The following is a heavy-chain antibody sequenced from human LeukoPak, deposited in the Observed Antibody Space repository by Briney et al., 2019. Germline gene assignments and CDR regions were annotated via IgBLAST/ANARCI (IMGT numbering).Heavy chain of an antibody. CDR2: ISNSGTTR. CDR1: GFTFSDYY. J-gene: IGHJ5*02. CDR3: ARDQTGITVAATGWFDP. V-gene: IGHV3-11*04. D-gene: IGHD6-19*01. Sequence: GGSLRLSCAASGFTFSDYYMRWIRQAPGRGLEWVSYISNSGTTRYYADSVKGRFTISRDNAKNSLYLQMNSLRAEDTAVYYCARDQTGITVAATGWFDPWGQGTLVTVSS.